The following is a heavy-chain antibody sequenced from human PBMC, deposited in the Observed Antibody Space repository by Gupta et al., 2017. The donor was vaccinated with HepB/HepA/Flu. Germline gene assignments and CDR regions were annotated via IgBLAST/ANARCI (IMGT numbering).Heavy chain of an antibody. CDR3: AKDTRMIPGQQLVWDAFDI. CDR1: GLPFSSYA. V-gene: IGHV3-23*01. J-gene: IGHJ3*02. CDR2: ISGSGGST. Sequence: EVQLLESGGGLVQPGGSLRLSCAASGLPFSSYAMSWVRQAPGKGLEWGSAISGSGGSTYYADSVKGRFTISRENSKNTLYLQMNSLRAEDTAVYYCAKDTRMIPGQQLVWDAFDIWGQGTRVNVAA. D-gene: IGHD6-13*01.